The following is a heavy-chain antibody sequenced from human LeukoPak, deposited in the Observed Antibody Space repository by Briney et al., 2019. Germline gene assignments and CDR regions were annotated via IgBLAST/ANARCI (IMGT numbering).Heavy chain of an antibody. J-gene: IGHJ4*02. Sequence: SGASLLISCKGSGASFIGYKITWVRQLPGKGLEWMGTIDPSDSDTNYSPSFQGHVTISADKSISTASLQWSSLKASDTAMYYCAISGSGPRDYWGQGTLVTVSS. CDR3: AISGSGPRDY. CDR2: IDPSDSDT. CDR1: GASFIGYK. V-gene: IGHV5-10-1*01. D-gene: IGHD3-10*01.